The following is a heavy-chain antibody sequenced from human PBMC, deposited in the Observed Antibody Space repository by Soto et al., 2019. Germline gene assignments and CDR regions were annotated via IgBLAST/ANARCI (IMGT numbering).Heavy chain of an antibody. CDR1: GFTFSSYA. CDR3: LWFGEPIGMDV. Sequence: QVQLVESGGGVVQPGRSLRLSCAASGFTFSSYAMHWVRQAPGKGLEWVAVISYDGSNKYYVDSVKGRFTISRDNSKNTLYLQMNSLRAEDTAVYYCLWFGEPIGMDVWGQGTTVTVSS. CDR2: ISYDGSNK. J-gene: IGHJ6*02. D-gene: IGHD3-10*01. V-gene: IGHV3-30-3*01.